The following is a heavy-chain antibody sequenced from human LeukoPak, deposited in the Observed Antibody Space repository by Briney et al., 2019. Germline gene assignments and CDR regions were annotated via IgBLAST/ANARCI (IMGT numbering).Heavy chain of an antibody. Sequence: GGSLRLSSALSLVTLSVGGIRGGRQCPGKGLEWVSVIWYDGSNKHYADSVKGRFTITVDNSKKTQYLKMSTLTAEDTAVYSCAREANSGDDWDYWGQGTLVTVSS. CDR3: AREANSGDDWDY. J-gene: IGHJ4*02. D-gene: IGHD5-12*01. V-gene: IGHV3-33*08. CDR2: IWYDGSNK. CDR1: VTLSVGG.